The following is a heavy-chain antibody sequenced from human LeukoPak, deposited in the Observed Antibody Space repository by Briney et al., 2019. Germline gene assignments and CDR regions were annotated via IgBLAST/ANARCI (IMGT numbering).Heavy chain of an antibody. CDR1: GFTFSSYA. CDR3: ARDTSRGSSSWYFDY. D-gene: IGHD6-13*01. Sequence: PGGSLRLSCAASGFTFSSYAMSWVRQAPGKGLEWVAVISYDGSNKYYADSVKGRFTISRDNSKNTLYLQMNSLRAEDTAVYYCARDTSRGSSSWYFDYWGQGTLVTDSS. J-gene: IGHJ4*02. CDR2: ISYDGSNK. V-gene: IGHV3-30*03.